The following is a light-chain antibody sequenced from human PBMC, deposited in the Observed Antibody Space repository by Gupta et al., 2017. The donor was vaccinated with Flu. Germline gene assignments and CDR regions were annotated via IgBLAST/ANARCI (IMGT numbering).Light chain of an antibody. Sequence: QSALTQPASVSGSPGQSITISCTGTSSDVGSYNLVSWYQQHPGKAPKLMIYEGSKRSAGVASRFSGSKSGNTASLTISVRQAEDDADYYCCADAGSSTRVFGGGTKLTVL. CDR3: CADAGSSTRV. CDR2: EGS. CDR1: SSDVGSYNL. V-gene: IGLV2-23*01. J-gene: IGLJ3*02.